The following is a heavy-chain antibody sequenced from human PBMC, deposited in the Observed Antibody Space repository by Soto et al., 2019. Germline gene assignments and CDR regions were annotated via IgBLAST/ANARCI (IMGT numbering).Heavy chain of an antibody. D-gene: IGHD3-3*01. CDR3: AKDLRDEGFWSGYYFDY. J-gene: IGHJ4*02. V-gene: IGHV3-30*18. Sequence: QVQLVESGGGVVQPGRSLRLSCAASGFTFSSYGKHWVRQAPGKGLEWVAVISYDGSSKYYADSVKGRFTISRDNSKNTLYLQMNSLRAEDTAVYYCAKDLRDEGFWSGYYFDYGGQGTLVTVSS. CDR2: ISYDGSSK. CDR1: GFTFSSYG.